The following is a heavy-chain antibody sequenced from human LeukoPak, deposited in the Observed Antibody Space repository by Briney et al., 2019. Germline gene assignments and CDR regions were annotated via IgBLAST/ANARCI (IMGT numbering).Heavy chain of an antibody. D-gene: IGHD7-27*01. CDR2: TYYRSSWYN. Sequence: SQTLSLTCAISGDSVSTNSDAWNWIRQSPSRGLEWLGRTYYRSSWYNDYAVSVKSRIIISPDTSKNHFSLQLNSVTPEDTAIYYCARGTGVFDYWGQGTLVTVSS. J-gene: IGHJ4*02. V-gene: IGHV6-1*01. CDR1: GDSVSTNSDA. CDR3: ARGTGVFDY.